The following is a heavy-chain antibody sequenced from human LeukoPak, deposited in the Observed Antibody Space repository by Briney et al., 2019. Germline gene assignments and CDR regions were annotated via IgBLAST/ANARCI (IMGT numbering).Heavy chain of an antibody. CDR3: ASPWYSSSWSPYYYYYGMDV. D-gene: IGHD6-13*01. Sequence: ASVKVSCKASGYIFTRYAIHWVRQVPGQRLEWMGWINAGNGNTKYSQKFQGRVTITRDTSASTAYMELSSLRSEDTAVYYCASPWYSSSWSPYYYYYGMDVWGQGTTVTVSS. V-gene: IGHV1-3*01. CDR2: INAGNGNT. J-gene: IGHJ6*02. CDR1: GYIFTRYA.